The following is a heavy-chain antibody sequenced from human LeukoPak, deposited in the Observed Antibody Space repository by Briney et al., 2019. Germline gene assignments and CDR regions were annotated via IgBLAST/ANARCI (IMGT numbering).Heavy chain of an antibody. J-gene: IGHJ4*02. CDR2: IIPIFGTA. V-gene: IGHV1-69*05. D-gene: IGHD5-12*01. CDR3: AREGVATLDY. CDR1: GGTFSSYA. Sequence: ASVKVSCKASGGTFSSYAISWVRQAPGQGLEWMGGIIPIFGTANYAQEFQGRVTITTDESTSTAYMELSSLRSEDTAVYYCAREGVATLDYWGQGTLVTVSS.